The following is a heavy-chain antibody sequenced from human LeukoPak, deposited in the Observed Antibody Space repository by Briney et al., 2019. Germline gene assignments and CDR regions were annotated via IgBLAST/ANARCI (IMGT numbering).Heavy chain of an antibody. D-gene: IGHD5-18*01. CDR3: ATSIQLSLHDY. J-gene: IGHJ4*02. CDR1: GYSISSGYY. Sequence: SETLSLTCTVSGYSISSGYYWGWIRPPPGKGLEWIGIIYYSGSTYYNPSLKSRVTISVDTSKNQFSLKLSSVTAPDPAVHYCATSIQLSLHDYWGQGTLVTVSS. CDR2: IYYSGST. V-gene: IGHV4-38-2*02.